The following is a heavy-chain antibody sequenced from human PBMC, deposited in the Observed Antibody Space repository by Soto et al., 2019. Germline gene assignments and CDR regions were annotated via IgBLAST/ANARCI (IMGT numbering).Heavy chain of an antibody. CDR3: ARVTYDSSGYYYSTFDY. V-gene: IGHV4-34*01. Sequence: QVQLQQWGAGLLKPSETLSLTCAVYGGSFSGYYWSWIRQPPGKGLEWIGEINHSRSTNYNPSLKSRVTISVDTSKNQFSLKLSSVTAADTAVYYCARVTYDSSGYYYSTFDYWGQGTLVTVSS. CDR2: INHSRST. J-gene: IGHJ4*02. D-gene: IGHD3-22*01. CDR1: GGSFSGYY.